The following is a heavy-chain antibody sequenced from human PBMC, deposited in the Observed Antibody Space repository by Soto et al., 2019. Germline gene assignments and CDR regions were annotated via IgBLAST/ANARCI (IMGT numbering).Heavy chain of an antibody. D-gene: IGHD3-9*01. Sequence: EVQLVESGGGLVKPGGSLRLSCAASGFTFSSYSMNWVRQAPGKGLEWVSSISSSSSYIYYADSVKGRFNNSRDNAKNSLYLQMNSLRAEDTAVYYCARDQAYYDILTGYDYYYYGMDVWGQGTTVTVSS. CDR1: GFTFSSYS. J-gene: IGHJ6*02. CDR3: ARDQAYYDILTGYDYYYYGMDV. V-gene: IGHV3-21*01. CDR2: ISSSSSYI.